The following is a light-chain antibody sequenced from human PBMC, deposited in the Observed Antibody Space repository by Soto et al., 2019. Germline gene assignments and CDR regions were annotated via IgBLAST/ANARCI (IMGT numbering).Light chain of an antibody. CDR3: QQLNTYPIT. Sequence: IQLTQSPSSLSASVGDRVHITCPASQGISSYLAWYQQKPRQAPKLLIYGASTLEGGVPFRFSGSGSVTDFTLIISRVQPEDFATYYCQQLNTYPITFGQGTRLEIK. V-gene: IGKV1-9*01. CDR2: GAS. J-gene: IGKJ5*01. CDR1: QGISSY.